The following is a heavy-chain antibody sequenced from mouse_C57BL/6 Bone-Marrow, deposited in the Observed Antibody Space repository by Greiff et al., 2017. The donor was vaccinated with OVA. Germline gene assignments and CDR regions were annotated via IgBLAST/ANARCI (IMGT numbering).Heavy chain of an antibody. V-gene: IGHV1-55*01. D-gene: IGHD1-1*01. CDR1: GYTFTSYW. Sequence: QVQLQQPGAELVKPGASVKMSCKASGYTFTSYWITWVKQRPGQGLEWIGDIYPGSGSTNYNEKFKSKATLTVDTSSSTAYMQLSSLTSEDSAVYYGARRPITTVVDWYFDVWGTGTTVTVSS. CDR3: ARRPITTVVDWYFDV. J-gene: IGHJ1*03. CDR2: IYPGSGST.